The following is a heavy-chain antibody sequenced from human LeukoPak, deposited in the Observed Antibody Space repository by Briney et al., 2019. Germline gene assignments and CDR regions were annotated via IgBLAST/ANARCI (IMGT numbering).Heavy chain of an antibody. V-gene: IGHV3-7*01. CDR3: AREDAAWFGESQYYFDY. Sequence: GGSLRLSCAASGFTFSSYWMSWVRQAPGKGLEWVANIKQDGSEKYYVDSVKGRFTISRDNAKNSLYLQVNSLRAEDTAVYYCAREDAAWFGESQYYFDYWGQGTLVTVSS. CDR1: GFTFSSYW. J-gene: IGHJ4*02. CDR2: IKQDGSEK. D-gene: IGHD3-10*01.